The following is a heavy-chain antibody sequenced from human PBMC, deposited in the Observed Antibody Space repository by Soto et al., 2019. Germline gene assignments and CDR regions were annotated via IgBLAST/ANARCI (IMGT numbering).Heavy chain of an antibody. Sequence: VQLLESGGGLVQPGGSLRLSCAASGFTFSSSAMNWVRQALGKGLEWVSRISGSGDGTDYADSVKGRFTISRDNSKNTLYLQMNSLRGEDTAIYYCAKRGYCNILDCYDAFDVWGQGTLVTVSS. CDR2: ISGSGDGT. CDR3: AKRGYCNILDCYDAFDV. J-gene: IGHJ3*01. V-gene: IGHV3-23*01. CDR1: GFTFSSSA. D-gene: IGHD2-15*01.